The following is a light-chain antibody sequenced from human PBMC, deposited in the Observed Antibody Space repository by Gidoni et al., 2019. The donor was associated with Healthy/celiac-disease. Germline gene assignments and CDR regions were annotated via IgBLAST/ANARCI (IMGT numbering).Light chain of an antibody. V-gene: IGKV3-15*01. Sequence: EIVITQSPATLSVSPGERATLSCRASQSVSSNLAWYQQKPGQAPSLLIYGASTRATGIPARCSGSGSGTEFTLTISSLQSEDFAVYYCQQYNNWPPITFGPGTKVDIK. CDR1: QSVSSN. J-gene: IGKJ3*01. CDR3: QQYNNWPPIT. CDR2: GAS.